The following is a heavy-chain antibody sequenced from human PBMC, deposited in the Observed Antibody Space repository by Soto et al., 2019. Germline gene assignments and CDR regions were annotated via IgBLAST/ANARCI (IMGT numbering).Heavy chain of an antibody. CDR1: GFTFSSYW. CDR2: INSDGSST. D-gene: IGHD6-13*01. J-gene: IGHJ6*03. Sequence: PGGSLRLSCAASGFTFSSYWMHWVRQAPGKGLVWVSRINSDGSSTSYADSVKGRFTISRDNAKNTLYLQMNSLRAEDTAVYYCARVTSPSSSWTQPPKSKTYYMAVWGKGTTVTVSS. V-gene: IGHV3-74*01. CDR3: ARVTSPSSSWTQPPKSKTYYMAV.